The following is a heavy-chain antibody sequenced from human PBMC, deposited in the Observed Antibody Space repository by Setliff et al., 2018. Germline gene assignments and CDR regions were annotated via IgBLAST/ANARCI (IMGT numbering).Heavy chain of an antibody. Sequence: SETLSLTCSVSGASISTTYYYWDWIRQSPEKGLEWIGYIYYSGSTSYYNPSLKSRVTISVDTSKNQFSLKLSSVTAADTAVYYCARGRAGHSGHWGQGTLVTVSS. CDR3: ARGRAGHSGH. V-gene: IGHV4-31*03. D-gene: IGHD6-19*01. CDR2: IYYSGST. J-gene: IGHJ4*02. CDR1: GASISTTYYY.